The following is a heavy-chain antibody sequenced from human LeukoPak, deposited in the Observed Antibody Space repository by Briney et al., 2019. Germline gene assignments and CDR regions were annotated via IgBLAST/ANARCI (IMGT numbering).Heavy chain of an antibody. CDR1: GGSISSSSYY. CDR2: TYYSGST. CDR3: ARYPKRDWFDP. V-gene: IGHV4-39*07. J-gene: IGHJ5*02. Sequence: SETLSLTCTVSGGSISSSSYYWGWIRQPPGKGLEWIGSTYYSGSTYYNPSLKSRVTISVDTSKNQFSLKLSSVTAADTAVYYCARYPKRDWFDPWGQGTLVTVSS.